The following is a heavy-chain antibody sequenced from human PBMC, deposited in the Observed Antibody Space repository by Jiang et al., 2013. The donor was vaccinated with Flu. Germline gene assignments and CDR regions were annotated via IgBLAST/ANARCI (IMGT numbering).Heavy chain of an antibody. V-gene: IGHV2-5*02. CDR1: GFSLXTSEVG. D-gene: IGHD3-10*01. CDR2: IYWDGDE. Sequence: KPTQTLMLTCDFSGFSLXTSEVGVGWIRQPPGKALEWLALIYWDGDERYSPSLRSRLTITKDTSKNQVVLTMTNMDPVDTATYYCAHRAGLMASFDYWGQGTLVTVSS. J-gene: IGHJ4*02. CDR3: AHRAGLMASFDY.